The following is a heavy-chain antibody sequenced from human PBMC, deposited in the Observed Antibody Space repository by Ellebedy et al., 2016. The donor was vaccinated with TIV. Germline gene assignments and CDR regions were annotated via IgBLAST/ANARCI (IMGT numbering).Heavy chain of an antibody. Sequence: SETLSLXXTVSGGSISSSSYYWGWIRQPPGKGLEWIGSIYYSGSTYYNPSLKSRVTMSVDTSKNQFSLKLSSVTAADTAVYYCARDLAGNYFDYWGQGTLVTVSS. CDR3: ARDLAGNYFDY. CDR2: IYYSGST. V-gene: IGHV4-39*07. CDR1: GGSISSSSYY. J-gene: IGHJ4*02. D-gene: IGHD6-19*01.